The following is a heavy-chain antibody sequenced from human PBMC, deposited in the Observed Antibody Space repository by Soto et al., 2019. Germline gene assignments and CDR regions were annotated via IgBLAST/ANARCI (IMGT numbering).Heavy chain of an antibody. CDR1: GFTFSNAW. CDR2: ISSSSSYI. CDR3: ARDRECGYDYFYWFDP. Sequence: PGGSLRLSCAASGFTFSNAWMSWVRQAPGKGLEWVSSISSSSSYIYYADSVKGRFTISRDNAKNSLYLQMNSLRAEDTAVYYCARDRECGYDYFYWFDPWGQGTLVTVSS. V-gene: IGHV3-21*01. D-gene: IGHD5-12*01. J-gene: IGHJ5*02.